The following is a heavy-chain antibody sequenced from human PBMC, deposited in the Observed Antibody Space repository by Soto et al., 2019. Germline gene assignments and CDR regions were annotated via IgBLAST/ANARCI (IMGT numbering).Heavy chain of an antibody. D-gene: IGHD3-3*01. J-gene: IGHJ4*02. Sequence: GGSLRLSCAASGFTFSTYGMHWVRQAPGKGLEWVAVISYDGSNKYYADSVKGRFTISRDNSKNTLYVQMNSLRAEDTAVYYCAKARVDFWSGSTELDYWGQGTLVTVSS. CDR3: AKARVDFWSGSTELDY. CDR2: ISYDGSNK. V-gene: IGHV3-30*18. CDR1: GFTFSTYG.